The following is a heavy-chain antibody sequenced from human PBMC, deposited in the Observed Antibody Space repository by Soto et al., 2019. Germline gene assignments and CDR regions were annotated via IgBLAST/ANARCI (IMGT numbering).Heavy chain of an antibody. Sequence: EVQLLESGGGLVQPGGSLRLSCAASGFTFSSYAMSWVRQAPGKGLEWVSAISGSGGSTYYADSVKGRFTISRDNSKNTLYRQMNSLRAEDTAVYYCAKQFWELGNYFDYWGQGTLVTVSS. CDR1: GFTFSSYA. V-gene: IGHV3-23*01. J-gene: IGHJ4*02. D-gene: IGHD1-26*01. CDR3: AKQFWELGNYFDY. CDR2: ISGSGGST.